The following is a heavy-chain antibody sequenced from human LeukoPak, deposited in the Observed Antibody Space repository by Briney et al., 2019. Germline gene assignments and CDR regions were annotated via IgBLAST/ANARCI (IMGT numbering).Heavy chain of an antibody. CDR1: GYTFSGHY. CDR2: ISYDGSNK. CDR3: ARERMERAFDY. D-gene: IGHD1-26*01. J-gene: IGHJ4*02. Sequence: SCKASGYTFSGHYLHWVRQAPGKGLEWVALISYDGSNKYYADSVKGRFTISRDNSKNTLYLQMNSLRAEDTAVYYCARERMERAFDYWGQGTLVTVSS. V-gene: IGHV3-30-3*01.